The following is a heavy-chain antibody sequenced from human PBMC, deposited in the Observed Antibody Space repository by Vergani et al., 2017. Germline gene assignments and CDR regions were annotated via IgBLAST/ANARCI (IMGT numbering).Heavy chain of an antibody. Sequence: QVQLQESGPGLVKPSETLSLTCTVSGGSISSYYWSWIRQPPGKGLEWIGEINHSGSTNYNPSLKSRVTISVDTSKNPFSLKLSSVTAADTAVYYCARSRGRIAAAGFFDYWGQGTLVTVSS. V-gene: IGHV4-34*10. CDR2: INHSGST. CDR3: ARSRGRIAAAGFFDY. D-gene: IGHD6-13*01. J-gene: IGHJ4*02. CDR1: GGSISSYY.